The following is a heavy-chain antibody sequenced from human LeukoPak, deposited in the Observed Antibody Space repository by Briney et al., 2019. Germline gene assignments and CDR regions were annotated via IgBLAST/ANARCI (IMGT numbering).Heavy chain of an antibody. CDR1: GFIFGDFW. D-gene: IGHD1-7*01. CDR2: INENGRET. CDR3: ARDGITCTRDY. V-gene: IGHV3-7*01. Sequence: GGSLRLSCAASGFIFGDFWMVWVRQAPGKGLEWVASINENGRETYYAASVTGRFTISRDTAKNSVYLQMSALRAEDTAVYYCARDGITCTRDYWGQGALVTVSS. J-gene: IGHJ4*02.